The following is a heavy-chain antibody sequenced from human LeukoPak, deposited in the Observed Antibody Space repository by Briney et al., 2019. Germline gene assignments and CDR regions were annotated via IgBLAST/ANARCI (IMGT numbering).Heavy chain of an antibody. CDR1: GFTFSSYW. CDR3: TARYTISTHAFDI. Sequence: GGSLRLSCAASGFTFSSYWMHWVRQAPGKRLVWVSRINSDGSSTSYADSVKGRFTISRDNAKNTLYLQMNSLRAEDTAVYYCTARYTISTHAFDIWGQGTMVTVSS. V-gene: IGHV3-74*01. D-gene: IGHD2-2*02. J-gene: IGHJ3*02. CDR2: INSDGSST.